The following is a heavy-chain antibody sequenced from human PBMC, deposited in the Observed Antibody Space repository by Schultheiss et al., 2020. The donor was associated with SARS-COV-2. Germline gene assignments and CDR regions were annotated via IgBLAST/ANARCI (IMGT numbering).Heavy chain of an antibody. CDR1: GFTFDDYA. J-gene: IGHJ4*02. D-gene: IGHD6-19*01. CDR2: IWYDGSNE. V-gene: IGHV3-33*01. Sequence: GGSLRLSCAASGFTFDDYAMHWVRQAPGKGLEWVAVIWYDGSNEYYADSVKGRFTISRDNSKNTLYLQMNSLRAEDTAVYYCARVTQWLDGFFDYWGQGTLVTVSS. CDR3: ARVTQWLDGFFDY.